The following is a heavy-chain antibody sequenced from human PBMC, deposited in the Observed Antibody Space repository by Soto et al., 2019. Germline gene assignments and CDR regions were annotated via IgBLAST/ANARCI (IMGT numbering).Heavy chain of an antibody. J-gene: IGHJ4*02. D-gene: IGHD6-13*01. CDR1: GFSLTTSGVG. CDR3: AHSAIYTSTWFYCDQ. V-gene: IGHV2-5*01. Sequence: QLTLKESGPTLVKPTQTLTMTCTFSGFSLTTSGVGVGWIRQPPGKALEWLALIYWNDVKRYSPSLQSRLTITEDTSKTRVVLTVTNMNPVDTATYSCAHSAIYTSTWFYCDQWGQGTPVTVCS. CDR2: IYWNDVK.